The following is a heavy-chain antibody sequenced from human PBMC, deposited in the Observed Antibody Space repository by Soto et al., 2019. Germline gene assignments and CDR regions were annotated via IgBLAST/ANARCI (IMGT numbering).Heavy chain of an antibody. Sequence: LKISCKTSGYSFLNYWIGWVRQMPGKGLEWMGIIYPGDSDARYSPSFQGQVTISADKSISTVYLQWSSLKASDTAMYYCARHIVDTSMTASFNYWGQGTQVTVSS. D-gene: IGHD5-18*01. V-gene: IGHV5-51*01. CDR2: IYPGDSDA. J-gene: IGHJ4*02. CDR3: ARHIVDTSMTASFNY. CDR1: GYSFLNYW.